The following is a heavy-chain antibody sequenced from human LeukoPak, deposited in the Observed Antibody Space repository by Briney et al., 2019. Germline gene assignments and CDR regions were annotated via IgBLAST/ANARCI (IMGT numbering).Heavy chain of an antibody. CDR2: VSAYNGNI. Sequence: ASVKVSCKPSGYNFSNYAISWVRQAPGQGLEWMGWVSAYNGNIEFAEKIRDRVTMTTDTSTSTAYMELRSLKSDDTAVYFCAREGMYYDYVWGNYRPFDYWGQGTLVTVSS. J-gene: IGHJ4*02. V-gene: IGHV1-18*01. CDR1: GYNFSNYA. D-gene: IGHD3-16*02. CDR3: AREGMYYDYVWGNYRPFDY.